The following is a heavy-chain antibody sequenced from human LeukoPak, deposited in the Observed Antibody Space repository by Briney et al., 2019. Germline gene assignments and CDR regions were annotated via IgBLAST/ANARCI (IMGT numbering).Heavy chain of an antibody. J-gene: IGHJ4*02. V-gene: IGHV3-74*01. CDR3: ARSGLEWELLPFDY. CDR1: GFTFSSYW. Sequence: GGSLRLSCAASGFTFSSYWMHWVRQAPGKGLVWVSRINSDGSSTSYADSVKGRFTISRDNAKNTLYLQMNSLRAEDTAVYYCARSGLEWELLPFDYWGQGTLVTVSS. D-gene: IGHD1-26*01. CDR2: INSDGSST.